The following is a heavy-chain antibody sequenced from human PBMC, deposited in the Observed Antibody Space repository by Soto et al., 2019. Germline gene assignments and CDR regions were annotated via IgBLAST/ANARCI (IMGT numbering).Heavy chain of an antibody. J-gene: IGHJ3*02. D-gene: IGHD2-15*01. V-gene: IGHV1-3*01. Sequence: ASVKVSCKASGYTFTSYVIHWVRQAPGQRLEWMGRINAGNGNTKYSQQFQGRVTISRDTSASTAYMELSSLRSEDTAVYYCARGLRAATYDAFDIWGQGTMVTVSS. CDR2: INAGNGNT. CDR1: GYTFTSYV. CDR3: ARGLRAATYDAFDI.